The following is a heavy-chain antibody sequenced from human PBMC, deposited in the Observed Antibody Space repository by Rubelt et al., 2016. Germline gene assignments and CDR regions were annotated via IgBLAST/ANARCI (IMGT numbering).Heavy chain of an antibody. V-gene: IGHV4-39*07. CDR3: ARDLTIFGVVIISDHFDY. CDR2: ST. J-gene: IGHJ4*02. Sequence: STYYNPSLKSRVTISVDTSKNQFSLKLSSVTAADTAVYYCARDLTIFGVVIISDHFDYWGQGTLVTVSS. D-gene: IGHD3-3*01.